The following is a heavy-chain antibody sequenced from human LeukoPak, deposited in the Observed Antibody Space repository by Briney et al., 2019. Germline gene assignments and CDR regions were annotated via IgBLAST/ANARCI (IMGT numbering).Heavy chain of an antibody. D-gene: IGHD3-22*01. V-gene: IGHV1-46*01. CDR2: INPSGGNT. J-gene: IGHJ4*02. CDR3: ARSSITMIVVALYYFDY. CDR1: GYTFTTYY. Sequence: ASVKVSCKASGYTFTTYYIHWVRQAPGQGLEWMGMINPSGGNTAYAQKFQGRVTVTRDTSTSTVYMELSSLRSEDTAVYYCARSSITMIVVALYYFDYWGQGTLVTVS.